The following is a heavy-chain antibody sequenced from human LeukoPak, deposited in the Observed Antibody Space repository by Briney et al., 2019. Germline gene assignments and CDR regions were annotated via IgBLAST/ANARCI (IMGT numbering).Heavy chain of an antibody. CDR1: GFTFSSYS. J-gene: IGHJ3*02. CDR3: ASHEGKWFGELPTSAFDI. Sequence: GGSLRLSCAASGFTFSSYSMNWVRQAPGKGLEWVSYISSSSSTIYYADSVKGRFTISRDNAKNSLYLQMNSLRAEDTAVYYCASHEGKWFGELPTSAFDIWGQGTMVTVSS. CDR2: ISSSSSTI. D-gene: IGHD3-10*01. V-gene: IGHV3-48*04.